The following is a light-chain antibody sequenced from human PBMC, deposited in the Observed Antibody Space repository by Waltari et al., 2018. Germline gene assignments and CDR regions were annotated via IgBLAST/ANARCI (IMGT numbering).Light chain of an antibody. CDR2: EVT. Sequence: QSGLTQPASVSGSPGQSITISCTGHSSDVGTYNLVSWSQQYPGKAPKLLVYEVTKRTSGVSDRFSGSKSGNTASLTIYGLQSEDEADYYCCSYAGLGIYVFGTGTKVTVL. J-gene: IGLJ1*01. CDR3: CSYAGLGIYV. V-gene: IGLV2-23*02. CDR1: SSDVGTYNL.